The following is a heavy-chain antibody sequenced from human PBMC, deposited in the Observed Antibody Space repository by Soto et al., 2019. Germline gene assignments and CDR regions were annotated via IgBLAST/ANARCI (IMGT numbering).Heavy chain of an antibody. D-gene: IGHD4-17*01. V-gene: IGHV4-61*01. CDR2: IYYSGST. CDR3: ARIIRTTVTTLYYFDY. J-gene: IGHJ4*02. Sequence: PSEPLSLTCTVSGGSVSSGSYYWSWIRQPPGKGLEWIGYIYYSGSTNYNPSLKSRVTISVDTSKNQFSLKLSSVTAADTAVYYCARIIRTTVTTLYYFDYWGQGTLVTVSS. CDR1: GGSVSSGSYY.